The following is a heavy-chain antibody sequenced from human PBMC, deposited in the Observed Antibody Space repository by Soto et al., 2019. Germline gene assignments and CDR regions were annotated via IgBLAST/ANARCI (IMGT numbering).Heavy chain of an antibody. CDR3: GGGQYYCDY. D-gene: IGHD3-10*01. CDR2: ISYDGSNK. Sequence: QVQLVESGGGVVQPGRSLRLSCAASGFPFTTYGMHWVREGPGKGLEWVAVISYDGSNKYYADSVKGRFTISRDNSKNTLYLQMNSLRPEDTGLYYCGGGQYYCDYRGQGTLVTVSS. CDR1: GFPFTTYG. J-gene: IGHJ4*02. V-gene: IGHV3-30*03.